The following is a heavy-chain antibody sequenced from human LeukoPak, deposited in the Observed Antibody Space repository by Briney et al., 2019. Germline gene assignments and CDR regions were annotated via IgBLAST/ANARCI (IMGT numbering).Heavy chain of an antibody. J-gene: IGHJ4*02. CDR1: GGSISSGGYY. CDR2: INHSGST. Sequence: SQTLSLTCTVSGGSISSGGYYWSWIRQPPGKGLEWIVEINHSGSTNYNPSLKSRVTISVDTSKNQFSLKLSSVTAADTAVYYCARGLEYYDSSGYINWGQGTLVTVSS. D-gene: IGHD3-22*01. V-gene: IGHV4-30-2*01. CDR3: ARGLEYYDSSGYIN.